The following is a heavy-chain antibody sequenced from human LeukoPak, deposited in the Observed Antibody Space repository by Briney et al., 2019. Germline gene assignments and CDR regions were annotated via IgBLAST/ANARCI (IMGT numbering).Heavy chain of an antibody. CDR1: GFTFSSYG. V-gene: IGHV3-30*02. CDR2: IRYGGSSK. CDR3: AKGDSRRYYFDY. D-gene: IGHD1-14*01. Sequence: PGGALRRSCAASGFTFSSYGMHWGRRAPGKGLEGVAFIRYGGSSKYYADSVKGRFTISIDNSKNQLYLQMHSLRAEDTAVYYCAKGDSRRYYFDYWGQGTLVTVSS. J-gene: IGHJ4*02.